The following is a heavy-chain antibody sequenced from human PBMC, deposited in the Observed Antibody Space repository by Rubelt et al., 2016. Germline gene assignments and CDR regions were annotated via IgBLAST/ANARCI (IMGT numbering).Heavy chain of an antibody. D-gene: IGHD2-15*01. CDR3: AKDRSRGHYYEN. CDR2: ISSDGIST. J-gene: IGHJ4*02. V-gene: IGHV3-74*01. Sequence: EVQLVESGGGLVQPGGSLRLSCAASGFTFSEFWMHWVRQAPGKGLVWVSRISSDGISTGYADYVKSRFTISRDNSKNTLDLQMNGLRAEETAGYYCAKDRSRGHYYENWGQGTLVIVSS. CDR1: GFTFSEFW.